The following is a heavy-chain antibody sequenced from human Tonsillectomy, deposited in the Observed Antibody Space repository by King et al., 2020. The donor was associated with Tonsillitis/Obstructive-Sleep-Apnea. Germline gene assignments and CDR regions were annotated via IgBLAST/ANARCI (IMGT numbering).Heavy chain of an antibody. J-gene: IGHJ6*03. D-gene: IGHD5-24*01. CDR2: IYSGGNT. Sequence: VQLVETGGGLVQPGGSLRLSCAASGFTVSSNYMNWVRQAPGKGLEWVSVIYSGGNTYYADSVKGRFTISRDNSKNTLYLQMNSLRAEDTAVYFCARDATIDPLHYYYHMDLWGKGTTVTVSS. V-gene: IGHV3-66*01. CDR1: GFTVSSNY. CDR3: ARDATIDPLHYYYHMDL.